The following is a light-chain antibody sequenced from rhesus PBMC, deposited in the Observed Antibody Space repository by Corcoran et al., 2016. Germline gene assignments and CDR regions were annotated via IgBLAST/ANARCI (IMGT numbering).Light chain of an antibody. V-gene: IGKV1-74*01. CDR1: ENVNNY. J-gene: IGKJ1*01. CDR2: KAS. CDR3: QHGYXTPT. Sequence: DIQMTQSPSSLSASVGDRVTITCRASENVNNYLNWYQQNSGKAPKLLIYKASTLQSGVPARFSGSGSGSEYTFTISSLQPEDVXTYYXQHGYXTPTFGQGTKVEIK.